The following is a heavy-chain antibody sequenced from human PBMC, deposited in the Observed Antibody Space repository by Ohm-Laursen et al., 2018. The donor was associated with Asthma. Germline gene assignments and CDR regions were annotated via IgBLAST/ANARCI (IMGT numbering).Heavy chain of an antibody. V-gene: IGHV3-33*01. CDR3: ARGGGIVPADYYYGMDV. J-gene: IGHJ6*02. D-gene: IGHD2-2*01. CDR2: IWYDGSNK. Sequence: SLRLSCAASGFTFSSYGMHWVRQAPGKGLEWVAVIWYDGSNKYYADSVKGRFTISRDNSKNTLYLQMNSLRAEDTAVYYCARGGGIVPADYYYGMDVWGQGTTVTVSS. CDR1: GFTFSSYG.